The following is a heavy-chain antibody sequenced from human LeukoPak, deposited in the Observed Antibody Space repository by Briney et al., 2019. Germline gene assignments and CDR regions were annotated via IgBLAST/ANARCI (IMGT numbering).Heavy chain of an antibody. CDR3: AAEEYSSSSTYYYYYGMDV. CDR2: IYSGGST. Sequence: GGSLRLSCAASGFTVSSNYMSWVRQAPGKGLEWVSVIYSGGSTYYADSVKGRFTISRDNSKNTLYLQMNSLRAEDTAVYYCAAEEYSSSSTYYYYYGMDVWGQGTTVTVSS. CDR1: GFTVSSNY. D-gene: IGHD6-6*01. V-gene: IGHV3-53*01. J-gene: IGHJ6*02.